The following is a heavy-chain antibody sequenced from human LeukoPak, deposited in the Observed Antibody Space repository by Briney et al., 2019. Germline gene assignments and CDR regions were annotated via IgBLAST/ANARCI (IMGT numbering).Heavy chain of an antibody. CDR2: MNQDGGEK. CDR3: ARRDSSGWYYFDY. Sequence: GGPLRLSCGASGFTFSNYWMSWVRQAPGKGLEWVANMNQDGGEKYYVDSVKGRFTISRVNAENSLYLQMNSLRAEDTAVYYCARRDSSGWYYFDYWGQGTLVAVSS. D-gene: IGHD6-19*01. V-gene: IGHV3-7*01. CDR1: GFTFSNYW. J-gene: IGHJ4*02.